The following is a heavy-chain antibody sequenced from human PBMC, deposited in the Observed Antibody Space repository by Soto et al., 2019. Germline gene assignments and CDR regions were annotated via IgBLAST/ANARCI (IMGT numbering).Heavy chain of an antibody. J-gene: IGHJ4*02. CDR3: ARGHYYDSSGYSVFDY. CDR1: GFTFSSYG. Sequence: SLRLSCAASGFTFSSYGMHWVRQAPGKGLEWVAVIWYDGSNKYYADSVKGRFTISRDNSKNTLYLQMNSLRAEDTAVYYCARGHYYDSSGYSVFDYWGQGTLVTVSS. D-gene: IGHD3-22*01. V-gene: IGHV3-33*01. CDR2: IWYDGSNK.